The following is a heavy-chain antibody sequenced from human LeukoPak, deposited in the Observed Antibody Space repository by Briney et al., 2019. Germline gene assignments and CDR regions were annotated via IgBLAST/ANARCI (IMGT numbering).Heavy chain of an antibody. CDR3: ARGQVGATGGNWFDP. Sequence: GGSLRLSCAASGFTFSSYSMNWVRQAPGKGLEWVSSISSSSSYIYYADSVKGRFTISRDNAKNSLYLQMNSLRAEDTAVYYCARGQVGATGGNWFDPWGQGTLVTVSS. V-gene: IGHV3-21*01. CDR2: ISSSSSYI. D-gene: IGHD1-26*01. J-gene: IGHJ5*02. CDR1: GFTFSSYS.